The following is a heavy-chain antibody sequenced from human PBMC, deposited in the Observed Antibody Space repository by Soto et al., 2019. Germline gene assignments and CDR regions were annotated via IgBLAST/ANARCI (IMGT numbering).Heavy chain of an antibody. Sequence: QSQTLSLTCAISGDSVSSNSAAWNWIRQSPSRGLEWLGRTYYRSKWYNDYAVSVKSRITINPDTSKNQFSLQLNSVTPEDTAVYYCARAPRYLGYCSGGSCYSFDYWGQGTLVTVSS. D-gene: IGHD2-15*01. CDR3: ARAPRYLGYCSGGSCYSFDY. CDR1: GDSVSSNSAA. V-gene: IGHV6-1*01. J-gene: IGHJ4*02. CDR2: TYYRSKWYN.